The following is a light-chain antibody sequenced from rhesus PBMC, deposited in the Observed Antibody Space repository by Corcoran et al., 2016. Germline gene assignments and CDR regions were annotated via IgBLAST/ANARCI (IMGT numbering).Light chain of an antibody. CDR2: EAS. Sequence: DIQMTQSPSSLSASVGDRVTITCRASQDMSNDLAWYQQKPGETPQVLVYEASRLHRGIPSRFSGTGSGTGFTLAISSLQSEDFATYYFQHYYSTPYSFGQGTKVEIK. J-gene: IGKJ2*01. V-gene: IGKV1-25*01. CDR1: QDMSND. CDR3: QHYYSTPYS.